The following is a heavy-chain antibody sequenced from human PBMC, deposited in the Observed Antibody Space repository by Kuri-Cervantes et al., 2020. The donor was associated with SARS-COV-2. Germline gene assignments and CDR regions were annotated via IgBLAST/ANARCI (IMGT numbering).Heavy chain of an antibody. V-gene: IGHV3-30*03. CDR3: AREGAGTLYTSRYYGMDV. CDR1: GFTFSSYG. J-gene: IGHJ6*02. CDR2: IPYDGSNK. D-gene: IGHD3-10*01. Sequence: LSLTCAASGFTFSSYGMHWVRQAPGKGLEWVAVIPYDGSNKYYADSVKGRFTISRDNSKNTLYLQMNSLRAEDTAVYYCAREGAGTLYTSRYYGMDVWGQGTTVTVSS.